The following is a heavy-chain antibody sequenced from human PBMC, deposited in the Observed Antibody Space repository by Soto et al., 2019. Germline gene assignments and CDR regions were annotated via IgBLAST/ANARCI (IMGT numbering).Heavy chain of an antibody. J-gene: IGHJ4*02. CDR3: ARDRSHSSAYWLLDY. D-gene: IGHD3-22*01. CDR2: INPYGGAA. V-gene: IGHV1-46*01. CDR1: GYTFTSTW. Sequence: QVQLVQSGAEVKKPGASVKVSCKASGYTFTSTWMHWVRQAPGQGLEWMGIINPYGGAATYAEKFQGRVTMTRDTSTATDYMELSSLRSEDTAMYYCARDRSHSSAYWLLDYWGQGTQVTVSS.